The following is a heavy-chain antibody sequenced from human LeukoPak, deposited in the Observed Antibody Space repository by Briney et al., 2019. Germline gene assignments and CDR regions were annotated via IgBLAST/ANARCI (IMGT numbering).Heavy chain of an antibody. CDR1: GFTFSAYH. Sequence: GGSLRLSCAASGFTFSAYHINWVRQAPGKGLEWISYISTTGTTIHYADSVKGRFAISRDNAKSSLYLQMNSLRDEDTAVYYCARVWQDYSGVDYWGQGTLVSVSS. CDR3: ARVWQDYSGVDY. V-gene: IGHV3-48*02. CDR2: ISTTGTTI. J-gene: IGHJ4*02. D-gene: IGHD2-21*01.